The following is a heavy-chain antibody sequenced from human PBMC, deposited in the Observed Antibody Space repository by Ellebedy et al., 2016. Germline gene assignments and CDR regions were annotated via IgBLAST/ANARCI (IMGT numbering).Heavy chain of an antibody. Sequence: SVKVSXXASGGTFSSYAISWVRQAPGQGLEWMGGIIPIFGTANYAQKFQGRVTITADESTSTAYMELSSLRSEDTAVYYCAREPYYDSSGQHAFDIWGQGTMVTVSS. V-gene: IGHV1-69*13. J-gene: IGHJ3*02. CDR1: GGTFSSYA. CDR3: AREPYYDSSGQHAFDI. D-gene: IGHD3-22*01. CDR2: IIPIFGTA.